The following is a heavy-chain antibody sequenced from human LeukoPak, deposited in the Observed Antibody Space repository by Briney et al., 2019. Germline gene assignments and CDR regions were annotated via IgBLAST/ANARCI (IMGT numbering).Heavy chain of an antibody. CDR1: GDSVSANGAA. CDR3: ARVPYYDFQADAFDF. J-gene: IGHJ3*01. CDR2: TYYRSKWYN. V-gene: IGHV6-1*01. Sequence: SQTLSLTCAISGDSVSANGAAWNWIRQSPSRGLEWLGRTYYRSKWYNDYAVSVKSRITINPDTSKNQFSLQLNSVTPEDTAVYYCARVPYYDFQADAFDFWGQGTMVTVSS. D-gene: IGHD3-3*01.